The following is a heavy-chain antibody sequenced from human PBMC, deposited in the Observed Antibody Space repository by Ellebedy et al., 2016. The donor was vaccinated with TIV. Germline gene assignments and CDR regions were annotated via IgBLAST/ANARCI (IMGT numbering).Heavy chain of an antibody. CDR1: GGSISSYY. CDR2: IYTSGST. CDR3: ARVVPMVRGVSNWFNP. J-gene: IGHJ5*02. Sequence: SETLSLTXTVSGGSISSYYWSWIRQPAGKGLEWIGRIYTSGSTNYNPSLKSRVTMSVDTSKNQFSLKLSSVTAADTAVYYCARVVPMVRGVSNWFNPWGQGTLVTVSS. D-gene: IGHD3-10*01. V-gene: IGHV4-4*07.